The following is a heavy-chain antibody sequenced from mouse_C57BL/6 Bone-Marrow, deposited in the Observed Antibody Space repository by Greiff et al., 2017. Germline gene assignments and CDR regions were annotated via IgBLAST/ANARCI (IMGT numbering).Heavy chain of an antibody. CDR1: GYAFSSYW. V-gene: IGHV1-80*01. CDR3: ANWDREAMDY. D-gene: IGHD4-1*01. CDR2: NYPGDGDT. Sequence: VQLQESGAELVKPGASVKISCKASGYAFSSYWMNWVKQRPGKGLEWIGQNYPGDGDTNYNGKFKGKDTLTADKSSSTAYMQLSSLTSEDSAVYFCANWDREAMDYWGQGTSVTVTS. J-gene: IGHJ4*01.